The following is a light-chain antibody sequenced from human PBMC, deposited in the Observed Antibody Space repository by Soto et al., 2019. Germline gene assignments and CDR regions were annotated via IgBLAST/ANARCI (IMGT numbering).Light chain of an antibody. V-gene: IGKV3-11*01. CDR3: QQYGSAPWT. Sequence: EIVLTQSPATLSLSPGERATLSCRASQSVSSYLAWYQQKPGQAPRLLIYDASNRATGIPARFSGSGSGTDFTITISSLEPEDFAVYYCQQYGSAPWTFGQGTKV. CDR1: QSVSSY. CDR2: DAS. J-gene: IGKJ1*01.